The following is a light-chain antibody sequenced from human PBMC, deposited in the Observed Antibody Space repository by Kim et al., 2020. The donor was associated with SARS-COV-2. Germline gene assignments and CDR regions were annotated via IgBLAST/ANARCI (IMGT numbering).Light chain of an antibody. Sequence: GQSITITCTGASSDVGGSNYVPWYQQHPGKAPKLMIYDVSNRPSGVSNRFSGSKSGNTASLTISGLQAEDEADYYCSSYTSSSTRVFGGGTQLTVL. J-gene: IGLJ3*02. CDR2: DVS. CDR3: SSYTSSSTRV. CDR1: SSDVGGSNY. V-gene: IGLV2-14*03.